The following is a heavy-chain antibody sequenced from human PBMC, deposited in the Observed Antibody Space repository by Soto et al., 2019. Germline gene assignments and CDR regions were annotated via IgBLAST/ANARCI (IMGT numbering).Heavy chain of an antibody. CDR2: ISGSGSTI. CDR3: AREVVVFGVIIPTPMDV. V-gene: IGHV3-48*03. J-gene: IGHJ6*02. D-gene: IGHD3-22*01. CDR1: GFTFSGYE. Sequence: EVQLVESGGGLVRPGGSLRLSCAASGFTFSGYEMNWVRQAPGKGLEWVSYISGSGSTIYYADSVKGRFTISRDNAKDSLYLQMNSLRAEDTAVYYCAREVVVFGVIIPTPMDVSGQGTTVTVSS.